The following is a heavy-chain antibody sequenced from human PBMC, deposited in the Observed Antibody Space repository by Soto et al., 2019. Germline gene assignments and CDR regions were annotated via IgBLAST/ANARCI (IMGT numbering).Heavy chain of an antibody. D-gene: IGHD3-10*01. J-gene: IGHJ4*02. CDR3: ARGFGRFNY. CDR1: GFTFNDFE. CDR2: IDGSGTTK. Sequence: EVQLLESGGGLVQPGGSLRLSCGVSGFTFNDFEMNWVRQAPGKGLEWLAYIDGSGTTKKYADSVRGRFTISRDNPNNSLFLLMSSLSAADTAFYSCARGFGRFNYWGQGTLVSVSS. V-gene: IGHV3-48*03.